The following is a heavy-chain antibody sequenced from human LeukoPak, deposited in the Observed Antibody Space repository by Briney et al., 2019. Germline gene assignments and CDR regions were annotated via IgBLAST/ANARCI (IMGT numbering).Heavy chain of an antibody. J-gene: IGHJ4*02. V-gene: IGHV3-7*01. CDR2: IKEDGGEK. D-gene: IGHD3-10*01. Sequence: GGSLRLSCTASGLTFSRYWMTWVRQAPGKGLEWVASIKEDGGEKYYVDSVKGRFTISRDNSKNTLYLQMNSLRAEDTAVYYCAKDNAYYYADYWGQGTLVTVSS. CDR3: AKDNAYYYADY. CDR1: GLTFSRYW.